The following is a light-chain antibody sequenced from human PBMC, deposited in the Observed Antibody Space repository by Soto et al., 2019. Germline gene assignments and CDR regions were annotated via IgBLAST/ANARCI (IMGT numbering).Light chain of an antibody. Sequence: AIQLNQSPSSMSASVGDRVTITCRASQGISSALAWYQQKPGKAPKLLIYDASSLASGVPSRFSGSASGTDFTLTISSLQPEDFATYYFQQFNSYPFSFRQGTRLEIK. CDR3: QQFNSYPFS. J-gene: IGKJ5*01. CDR1: QGISSA. CDR2: DAS. V-gene: IGKV1-13*02.